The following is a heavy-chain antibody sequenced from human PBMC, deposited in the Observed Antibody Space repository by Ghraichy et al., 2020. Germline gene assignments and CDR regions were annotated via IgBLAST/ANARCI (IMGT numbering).Heavy chain of an antibody. CDR3: ARVHSSGWYVILPIDY. V-gene: IGHV3-30*04. J-gene: IGHJ4*02. CDR2: ISYDGSNK. Sequence: GGSLRLSCAASGFTFSSYAMHWVRQAPGKGLEWVAVISYDGSNKYYADSVKGRFTISRDNSKNTLYLQMNSLRAEDTAVYYCARVHSSGWYVILPIDYWGQGTLVTVSS. D-gene: IGHD6-19*01. CDR1: GFTFSSYA.